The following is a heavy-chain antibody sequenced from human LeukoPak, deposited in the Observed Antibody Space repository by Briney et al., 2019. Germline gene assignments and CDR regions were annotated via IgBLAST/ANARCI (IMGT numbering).Heavy chain of an antibody. J-gene: IGHJ5*02. Sequence: PGGSLRLSCVASGFTFSDYWMHWVRQAPGKGLVWVSRINPDGSSASYADSVKGRFTISRDNAKNTLYLQMNSLRAEDTAVYYCARFKVTVTSIPWGQGTLVTVSS. V-gene: IGHV3-74*01. CDR2: INPDGSSA. CDR1: GFTFSDYW. D-gene: IGHD4-11*01. CDR3: ARFKVTVTSIP.